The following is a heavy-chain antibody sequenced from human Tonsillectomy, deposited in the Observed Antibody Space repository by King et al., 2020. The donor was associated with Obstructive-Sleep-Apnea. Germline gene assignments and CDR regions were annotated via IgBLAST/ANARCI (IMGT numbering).Heavy chain of an antibody. Sequence: VQLVQSGAEVKKPGESLKISCKGSGYSFTSYWIGWVRQMPGKGLEWMGIIYPGDSDTRYSPSFQGQVTITADKSISTAYLQWSSLKASDTSMYYCARQIEGVEMATIGFDYWGQGTLVTVSS. CDR2: IYPGDSDT. CDR1: GYSFTSYW. J-gene: IGHJ4*02. D-gene: IGHD5-24*01. CDR3: ARQIEGVEMATIGFDY. V-gene: IGHV5-51*01.